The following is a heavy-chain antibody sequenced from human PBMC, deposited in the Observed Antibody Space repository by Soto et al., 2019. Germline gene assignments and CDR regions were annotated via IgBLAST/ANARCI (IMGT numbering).Heavy chain of an antibody. D-gene: IGHD3-22*01. CDR2: IYPGDSDT. J-gene: IGHJ3*02. CDR1: EYSFTSYW. Sequence: GESLKISCKGSEYSFTSYWIGWVRQMPGKGLEWMGIIYPGDSDTRYSPSFQGQVTISADKSISTAYLQWSSLKASDTAMYYCARLVSGYYPTDDAFDIWGQGTMVTVSS. V-gene: IGHV5-51*01. CDR3: ARLVSGYYPTDDAFDI.